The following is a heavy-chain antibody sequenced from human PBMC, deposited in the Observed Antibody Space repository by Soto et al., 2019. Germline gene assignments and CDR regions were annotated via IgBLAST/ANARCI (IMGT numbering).Heavy chain of an antibody. V-gene: IGHV1-8*01. CDR3: ARDRRSNRAFDI. Sequence: GASVKVSGKASGYSFTSLDINWVRQTTGQGLEWMGWMQPSSGRTGYAQKFQGRVTMTRDTSINTAYMELSSLSSEDTAVYYCARDRRSNRAFDIWGQGTMVTVSS. CDR1: GYSFTSLD. D-gene: IGHD2-15*01. J-gene: IGHJ3*02. CDR2: MQPSSGRT.